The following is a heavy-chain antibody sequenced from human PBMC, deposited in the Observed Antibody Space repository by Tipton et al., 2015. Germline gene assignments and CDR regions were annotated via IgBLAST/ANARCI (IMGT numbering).Heavy chain of an antibody. CDR1: GSTFRTYA. V-gene: IGHV3-23*01. D-gene: IGHD3-10*01. CDR2: ISGRGSAT. J-gene: IGHJ4*02. Sequence: SLRLSCAASGSTFRTYAMSWVRQAPGKGLEWVSTISGRGSATYYADSVKGRFTISRDNSENTLYLQMSSLRAEDTAVYYCATSTVRGSDYWGQGTLVTVSS. CDR3: ATSTVRGSDY.